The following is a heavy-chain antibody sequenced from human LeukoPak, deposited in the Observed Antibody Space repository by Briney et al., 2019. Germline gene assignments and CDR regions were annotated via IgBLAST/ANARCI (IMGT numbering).Heavy chain of an antibody. CDR2: ISSDGDKQ. CDR3: AKDRTNFYYYMDV. CDR1: GFTFTNYT. Sequence: PGRSLRLSCAASGFTFTNYTMHWVRQTPGEGLEWVAAISSDGDKQFYADSVKGRFTISRDNSENTLYLQMNGLTNEDTTTYYCAKDRTNFYYYMDVWGKGATVTVSS. J-gene: IGHJ6*03. V-gene: IGHV3-30-3*01.